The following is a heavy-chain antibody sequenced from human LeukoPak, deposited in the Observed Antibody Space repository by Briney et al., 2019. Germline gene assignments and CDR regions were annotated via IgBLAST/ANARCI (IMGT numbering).Heavy chain of an antibody. Sequence: ASVKVSCKASGYTFTGYYMHWVRQAPGQGLEWMGWINPNSGGTKYAQKFQGRVTMTRDMSTSTVYMELSSLRSEDTAVYYCARVAAEVVGVPGAIGFGWLRRDYYYMDVWGKGTTVTVSS. D-gene: IGHD2-2*02. J-gene: IGHJ6*03. CDR2: INPNSGGT. V-gene: IGHV1-2*02. CDR3: ARVAAEVVGVPGAIGFGWLRRDYYYMDV. CDR1: GYTFTGYY.